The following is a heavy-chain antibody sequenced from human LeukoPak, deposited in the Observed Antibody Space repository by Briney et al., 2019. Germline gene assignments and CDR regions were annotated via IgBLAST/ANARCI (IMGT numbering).Heavy chain of an antibody. CDR1: GFTFSSYA. D-gene: IGHD3-10*01. Sequence: PGGSLRLSCAASGFTFSSYAMSCVRQAPGEGLEWVSAISVSVGSTYYADSAKGRFTISRDNSKNTPYLHMNSLRAEDTAVYNFAKSWGKVRGVLSDWGQGTLVTVSS. CDR3: AKSWGKVRGVLSD. V-gene: IGHV3-23*01. CDR2: ISVSVGST. J-gene: IGHJ1*01.